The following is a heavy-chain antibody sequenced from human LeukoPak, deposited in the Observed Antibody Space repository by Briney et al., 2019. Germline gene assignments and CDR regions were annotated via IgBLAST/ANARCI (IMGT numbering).Heavy chain of an antibody. D-gene: IGHD3-22*01. J-gene: IGHJ5*02. V-gene: IGHV3-23*01. CDR2: ISSSGSNT. Sequence: PGGSLRLSCAASEFTYGMNWVRQAPGKGLECVSAISSSGSNTYYADSVKGRFTISRDNSKNTLYLQMNSLRAEDTAVYYCARGMVRYYYDSSGYYSPWFDPWGQGTLVTVSS. CDR1: EFTYG. CDR3: ARGMVRYYYDSSGYYSPWFDP.